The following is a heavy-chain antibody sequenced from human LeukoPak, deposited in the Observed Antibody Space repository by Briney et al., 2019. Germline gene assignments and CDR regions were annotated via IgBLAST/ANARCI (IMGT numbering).Heavy chain of an antibody. CDR3: AREISSWYRTEGRFDP. Sequence: PGGSLRLSCAASGFIFSNYWMTWGRQAPGKGLEWVANIKQDGSERYYVDSLEGRFIISRDNAKYSLYLQMNSLRVEDTAVYFCAREISSWYRTEGRFDPWGQGTLVTVSS. J-gene: IGHJ5*02. D-gene: IGHD6-13*01. CDR2: IKQDGSER. V-gene: IGHV3-7*01. CDR1: GFIFSNYW.